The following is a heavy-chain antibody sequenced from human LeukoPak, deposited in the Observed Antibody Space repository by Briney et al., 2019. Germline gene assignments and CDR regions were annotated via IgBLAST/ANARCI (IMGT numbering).Heavy chain of an antibody. Sequence: ASVKVSCKASGGTFSSYAISWVRQAPGQGLEWMGRINPNSGGTNYAQKFQGRVTMTRDTSISTAYMELSRLRSDDTAVYYCARGNWVFDYWGQGTLVTVSS. D-gene: IGHD7-27*01. J-gene: IGHJ4*02. CDR1: GGTFSSYA. V-gene: IGHV1-2*06. CDR2: INPNSGGT. CDR3: ARGNWVFDY.